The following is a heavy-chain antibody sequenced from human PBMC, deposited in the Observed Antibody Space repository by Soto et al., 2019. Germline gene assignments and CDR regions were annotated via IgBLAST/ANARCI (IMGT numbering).Heavy chain of an antibody. J-gene: IGHJ4*02. V-gene: IGHV3-23*01. D-gene: IGHD6-19*01. CDR2: ISGSGGST. Sequence: GGSLRLSCAASGFTFSSYAMSRVRQAPGKGLEWVSAISGSGGSTYYADSVKGRFTISRDNSKNTLYLQMNSLRAEDTAVYYCAKHMEGIAVAGPYDYWGQGTLVTVSS. CDR1: GFTFSSYA. CDR3: AKHMEGIAVAGPYDY.